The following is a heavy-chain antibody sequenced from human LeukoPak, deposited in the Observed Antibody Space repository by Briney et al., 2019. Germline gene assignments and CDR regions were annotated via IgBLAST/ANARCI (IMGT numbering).Heavy chain of an antibody. J-gene: IGHJ5*02. CDR3: ARVPSIAAGGPLDP. V-gene: IGHV1-69*05. D-gene: IGHD6-13*01. CDR2: IIPIFGTA. Sequence: SVKVSCKASGGTFSSYAISWVRQAPGQGLEWMGGIIPIFGTANYAQKSQGRVTITTDESTSTAYMELSSLRSEDTAVYYCARVPSIAAGGPLDPWGQGTLVTVSS. CDR1: GGTFSSYA.